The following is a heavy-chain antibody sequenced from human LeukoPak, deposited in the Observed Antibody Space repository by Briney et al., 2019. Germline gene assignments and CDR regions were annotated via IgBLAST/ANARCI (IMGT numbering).Heavy chain of an antibody. CDR1: GGSISSSSYY. CDR3: ASRITMVRGVISRNAYYYYYGMDV. CDR2: IYYSGST. V-gene: IGHV4-39*07. Sequence: SETLSLTCTVSGGSISSSSYYWGWIRQPPGKGLEWIGSIYYSGSTYYNPSLKSRVTISVDTSKNQFSLKLSSVTAADTAVYYCASRITMVRGVISRNAYYYYYGMDVWGQGTTVTVSS. J-gene: IGHJ6*02. D-gene: IGHD3-10*01.